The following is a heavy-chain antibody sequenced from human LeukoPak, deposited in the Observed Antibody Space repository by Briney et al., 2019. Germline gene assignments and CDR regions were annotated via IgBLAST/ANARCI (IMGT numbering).Heavy chain of an antibody. CDR1: GFTFSSYA. D-gene: IGHD3-10*01. Sequence: PGRSLRLSCAASGFTFSSYAMHWVRQAPGKGLEWVAGISYDGSNKYYADSVKGRFTISRDNSKNTLYLQMNSLRAEDTAVYYCAKLSITMVRGVIGPFDYWGQGTLVTVSS. J-gene: IGHJ4*02. CDR3: AKLSITMVRGVIGPFDY. V-gene: IGHV3-30*04. CDR2: ISYDGSNK.